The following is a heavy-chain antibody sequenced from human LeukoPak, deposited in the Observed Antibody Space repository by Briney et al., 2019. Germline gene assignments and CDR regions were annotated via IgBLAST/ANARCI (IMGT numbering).Heavy chain of an antibody. Sequence: ASVKVSCKASGGTFSSYAISWMRQAPGQGLEWMGRIIPILGIANYAQKFQGRVTITADKSTSTAYMELSSLRSEDTAVYYCATSGGDPPFDYWGQGTLVTVSS. CDR3: ATSGGDPPFDY. CDR2: IIPILGIA. CDR1: GGTFSSYA. D-gene: IGHD2-21*02. V-gene: IGHV1-69*04. J-gene: IGHJ4*02.